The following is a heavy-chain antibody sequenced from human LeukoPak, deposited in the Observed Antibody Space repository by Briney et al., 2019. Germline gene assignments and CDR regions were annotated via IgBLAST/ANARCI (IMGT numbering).Heavy chain of an antibody. J-gene: IGHJ3*02. CDR1: GFTFSSYS. CDR3: ARGRSDDFWNPDAFDI. V-gene: IGHV3-48*01. D-gene: IGHD3-3*01. Sequence: PGRSLRLSCAASGFTFSSYSMNWVRQAPGKGLEWVSYISSSSSTIYYADSVKGRFTISRDNAKNSLYLQMNSLRAEDTAVYYCARGRSDDFWNPDAFDIWGQGTMVTVSS. CDR2: ISSSSSTI.